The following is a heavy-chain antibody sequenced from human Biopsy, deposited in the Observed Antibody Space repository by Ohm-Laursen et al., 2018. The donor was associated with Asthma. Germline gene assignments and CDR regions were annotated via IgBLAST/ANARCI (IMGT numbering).Heavy chain of an antibody. D-gene: IGHD2-21*01. CDR3: AKATLGDIGKDY. CDR1: RFTFDDYG. V-gene: IGHV3-9*01. J-gene: IGHJ4*02. Sequence: SLRLSCAASRFTFDDYGMHWVRQAPGKGLEWVSGISWNSGSIGYADSVKGRFTISRDNAKNSLYLQMNSLRVEDTALYYCAKATLGDIGKDYWGQGTLVTVSS. CDR2: ISWNSGSI.